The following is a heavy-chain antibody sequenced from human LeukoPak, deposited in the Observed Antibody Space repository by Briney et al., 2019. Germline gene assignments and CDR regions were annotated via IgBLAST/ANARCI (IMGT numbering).Heavy chain of an antibody. CDR2: ISGSGGST. V-gene: IGHV3-23*01. CDR1: GFTFRSYA. Sequence: GGSLRLSCTASGFTFRSYAMSWVRQAPGKGLEWVSAISGSGGSTYYADSVKGRFTISRDNSKNTLYLQMNSLRAEDTAVYYCAKGYSSGWFVSYYFDYWGQGTLVTVSS. J-gene: IGHJ4*02. CDR3: AKGYSSGWFVSYYFDY. D-gene: IGHD6-19*01.